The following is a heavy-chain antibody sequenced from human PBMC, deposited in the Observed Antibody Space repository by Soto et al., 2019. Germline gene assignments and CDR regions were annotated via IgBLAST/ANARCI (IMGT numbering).Heavy chain of an antibody. CDR3: AREGSSTSCYRCKYFKH. Sequence: PSQTLSLTCAISGDSVSSNSAAWNWIRQSPSRGLEWLGRTYYRSKWYNDYAVSVKSRITINPDTSKNQFSLQLNSVTPEDTAVYYCAREGSSTSCYRCKYFKHWGQGTLVAVAS. CDR2: TYYRSKWYN. D-gene: IGHD2-2*02. J-gene: IGHJ1*01. V-gene: IGHV6-1*01. CDR1: GDSVSSNSAA.